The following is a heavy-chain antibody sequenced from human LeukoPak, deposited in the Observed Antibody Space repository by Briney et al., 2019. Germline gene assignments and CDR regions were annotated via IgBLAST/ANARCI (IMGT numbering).Heavy chain of an antibody. CDR1: GYTLTSYY. CDR2: INPSSGST. CDR3: ARSDNMERTRTLWFGESFNWFDP. D-gene: IGHD3-10*01. V-gene: IGHV1-46*01. Sequence: ASVKVSCKASGYTLTSYYMHWVRQAPGQGLEWMGIINPSSGSTSYVQKFQGRVTMTRDTSTSTVYMYLSSLRSEDTAVYYCARSDNMERTRTLWFGESFNWFDPWGQGTLVTVSS. J-gene: IGHJ5*02.